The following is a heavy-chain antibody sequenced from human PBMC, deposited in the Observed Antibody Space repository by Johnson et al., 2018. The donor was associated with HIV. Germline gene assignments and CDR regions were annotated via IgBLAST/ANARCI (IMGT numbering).Heavy chain of an antibody. V-gene: IGHV3-13*01. J-gene: IGHJ3*01. CDR2: IGPTGDT. Sequence: VQLVESGGGLVQPGGSLRLSCAASGFTFRNHDMHWVRQATGKGLEWVSAIGPTGDTYYPGSVKGRFTISRDSSKNTLYLHMNSRSAEDRAVYYCARDNLATPFGAFDFWGQGTMVTVSS. D-gene: IGHD3-3*01. CDR1: GFTFRNHD. CDR3: ARDNLATPFGAFDF.